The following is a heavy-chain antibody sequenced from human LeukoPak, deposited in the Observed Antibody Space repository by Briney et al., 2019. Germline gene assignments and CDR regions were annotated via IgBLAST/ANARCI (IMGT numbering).Heavy chain of an antibody. V-gene: IGHV3-74*01. CDR3: ARGSDCSGGSCYPYYYGMDV. J-gene: IGHJ6*02. Sequence: QSGGSLRLSCVGSGFTFSSYWMHWVRQGPGKGLEWVSRISIDGSTTTYADSVKGRFTISRDNAKNSLYLQMSNLRAEDTAVYYCARGSDCSGGSCYPYYYGMDVWGQGTTVTVSS. CDR1: GFTFSSYW. CDR2: ISIDGSTT. D-gene: IGHD2-15*01.